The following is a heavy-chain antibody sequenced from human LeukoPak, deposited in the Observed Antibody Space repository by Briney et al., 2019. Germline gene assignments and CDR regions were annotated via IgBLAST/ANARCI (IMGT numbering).Heavy chain of an antibody. CDR1: GYTFTSYY. CDR2: INPSGGST. D-gene: IGHD3-3*01. Sequence: ASVKVSCKASGYTFTSYYMHWVRQAPGQGLEWTGIINPSGGSTSYAQKFQGRVTMTRDTSTSTVYMELSSLRSEDTAVYYCARVSDDFWSGHYYYYGMDVWGQGTTVTVSS. J-gene: IGHJ6*02. V-gene: IGHV1-46*01. CDR3: ARVSDDFWSGHYYYYGMDV.